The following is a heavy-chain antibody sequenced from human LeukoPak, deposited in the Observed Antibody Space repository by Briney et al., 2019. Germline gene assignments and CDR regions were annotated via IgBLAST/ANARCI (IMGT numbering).Heavy chain of an antibody. J-gene: IGHJ4*02. V-gene: IGHV3-15*07. Sequence: PGGSLRLSCAASGFTFRNAWMNWVRQAPGKGLEWVGRIKSKTDGGTRDYAAPVKGRFTISRDDSKNTLYLQMNSLKTEDTAVYYCTTGRNYYDSGGQPDYWGQGTLVTVSS. CDR1: GFTFRNAW. CDR3: TTGRNYYDSGGQPDY. D-gene: IGHD3-22*01. CDR2: IKSKTDGGTR.